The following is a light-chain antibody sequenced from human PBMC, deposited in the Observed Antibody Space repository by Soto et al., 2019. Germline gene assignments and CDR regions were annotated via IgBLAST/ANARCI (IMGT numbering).Light chain of an antibody. V-gene: IGKV3-15*01. CDR3: QQYNKWPLT. Sequence: EIVMTQSPATLSVSPGERATLSCRASQSVSSNLAWYQQKPGQAPRLLIYGASTRATGIPARFSGSGSGTVSTPTISRLQDEDFADYYRQQYNKWPLTFGQGTKVEIK. CDR1: QSVSSN. J-gene: IGKJ1*01. CDR2: GAS.